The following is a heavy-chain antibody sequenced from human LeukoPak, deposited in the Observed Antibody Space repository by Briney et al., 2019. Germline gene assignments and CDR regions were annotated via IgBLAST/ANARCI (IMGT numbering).Heavy chain of an antibody. V-gene: IGHV3-7*01. CDR3: ARGGYSLY. CDR1: GFTFSSYA. J-gene: IGHJ4*02. D-gene: IGHD1-26*01. Sequence: GGSLRLSCAASGFTFSSYAMNWVRQAPGKGLEWVANIKQDGSEEYYVDSVKGRFTISRDNAKNSLYLQMNSLRAEDTAVYYCARGGYSLYWGQGALVTVSS. CDR2: IKQDGSEE.